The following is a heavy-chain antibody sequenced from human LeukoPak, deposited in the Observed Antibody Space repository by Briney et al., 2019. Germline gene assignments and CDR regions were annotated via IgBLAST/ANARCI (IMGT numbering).Heavy chain of an antibody. D-gene: IGHD2-15*01. V-gene: IGHV1-2*02. Sequence: GASVKVSCKASGYTFTGYYMHWVRQAPGQGLEWMGWINPNSGGTNYAQKFQGRVTMTRDTSISTAYMELSRLRSDDTAVYYCARVGGESRGYCSGGSCYHFDYWGQGTLVTVSS. CDR2: INPNSGGT. CDR1: GYTFTGYY. J-gene: IGHJ4*02. CDR3: ARVGGESRGYCSGGSCYHFDY.